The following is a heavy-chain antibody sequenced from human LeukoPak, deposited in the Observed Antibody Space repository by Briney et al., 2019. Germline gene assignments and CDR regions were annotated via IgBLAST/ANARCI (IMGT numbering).Heavy chain of an antibody. CDR3: ARDTWHYYDSSGYSPLGY. Sequence: SVQESCKASGGIFSSYAISWVRQAPGQGLEGMGGISPIFGTANYGQKFHGRVTITTDESTSTAYMELSSLRSEDTAVYYCARDTWHYYDSSGYSPLGYWGQGTLVTVSS. J-gene: IGHJ4*02. CDR2: ISPIFGTA. D-gene: IGHD3-22*01. V-gene: IGHV1-69*05. CDR1: GGIFSSYA.